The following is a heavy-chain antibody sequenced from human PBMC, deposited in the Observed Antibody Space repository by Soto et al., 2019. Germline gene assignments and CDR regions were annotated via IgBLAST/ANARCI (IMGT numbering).Heavy chain of an antibody. CDR1: GYSFTPYW. CDR2: IYPGDSDT. Sequence: GEALKISCKGSGYSFTPYWIGWVRQMPGKGLEWMGIIYPGDSDTRYSPSFQGQVTISADKSISTAYLQWSSLKASDTAMYYCARTSAAGKYYYGMDVWGQGTTVTVSS. CDR3: ARTSAAGKYYYGMDV. D-gene: IGHD6-13*01. J-gene: IGHJ6*02. V-gene: IGHV5-51*01.